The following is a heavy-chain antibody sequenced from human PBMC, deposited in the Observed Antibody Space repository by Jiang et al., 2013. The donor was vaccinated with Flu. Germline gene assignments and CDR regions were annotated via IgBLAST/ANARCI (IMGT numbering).Heavy chain of an antibody. CDR2: INPDGSGK. CDR1: GFTFSSYW. CDR3: ARPFRGTSWDF. D-gene: IGHD1-14*01. Sequence: QLVESGGGLVQPGGSLRLSCAASGFTFSSYWMSWVRQAPGKGLEWVASINPDGSGKQYVDSVKGRFTISRDNAENSLSLQMNSLRAEDTAVYYCARPFRGTSWDFWGQGTLVTVSS. J-gene: IGHJ4*02. V-gene: IGHV3-7*01.